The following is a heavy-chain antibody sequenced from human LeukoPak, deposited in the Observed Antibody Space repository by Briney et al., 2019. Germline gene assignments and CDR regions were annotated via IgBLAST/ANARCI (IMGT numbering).Heavy chain of an antibody. D-gene: IGHD3-10*01. CDR2: TYHSGSA. CDR1: GYSITTGYY. J-gene: IGHJ4*02. Sequence: PSETLSLTCTVSGYSITTGYYWGWIRQPPGKGLVWIGGTYHSGSAYYNPSLKSRVTISVDTSKNQFSLKLSSVTAADTAVYYCARVLDYYGSGIYSFDYWGQGTLVTVSS. V-gene: IGHV4-38-2*02. CDR3: ARVLDYYGSGIYSFDY.